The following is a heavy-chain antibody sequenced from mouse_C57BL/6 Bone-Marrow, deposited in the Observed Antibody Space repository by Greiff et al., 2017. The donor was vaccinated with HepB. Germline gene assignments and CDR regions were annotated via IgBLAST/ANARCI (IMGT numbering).Heavy chain of an antibody. J-gene: IGHJ4*01. V-gene: IGHV2-2*01. CDR3: ARRGVSYAMDY. CDR1: GFSFTSYG. Sequence: VQLQESGPGLVQPSQSLSITCTVSGFSFTSYGVHWVRQSPGKGLEWLGVIWSGGSTDYNAAFIYILSISKDNSKSQVFFKMNSLQAADTAIYYCARRGVSYAMDYWGKGTSVTVSS. CDR2: IWSGGST.